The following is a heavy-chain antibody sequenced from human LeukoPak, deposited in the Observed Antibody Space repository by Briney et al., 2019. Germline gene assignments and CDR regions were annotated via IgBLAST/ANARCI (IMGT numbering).Heavy chain of an antibody. D-gene: IGHD1-26*01. CDR3: ATPSIDGSYYAYFDY. V-gene: IGHV1-24*01. CDR1: GYTLTELS. CDR2: FDPEDGET. J-gene: IGHJ4*02. Sequence: ASVKVSCKVSGYTLTELSMHWVRQAPGKGLEWMGGFDPEDGETIYAQKFQGRVTMTEDTSTDTAYMELSSLRSEDTAVYHCATPSIDGSYYAYFDYWGQGTLVTVSS.